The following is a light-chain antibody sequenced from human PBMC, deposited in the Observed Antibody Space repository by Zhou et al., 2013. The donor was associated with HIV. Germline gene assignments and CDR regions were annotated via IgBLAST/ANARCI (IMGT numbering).Light chain of an antibody. J-gene: IGKJ4*01. V-gene: IGKV1D-8*03. CDR2: AAS. CDR3: QRYNNWPPSLT. Sequence: VIWMTQSPSLLSASTGDRVTISCRMSQGISSYLAWYQQKPGKAPELLIYAASTLQSGVPSRFSGSGSGTGFTLTISSLQSEDSAVYFCQRYNNWPPSLTFGGGTKVEIE. CDR1: QGISSY.